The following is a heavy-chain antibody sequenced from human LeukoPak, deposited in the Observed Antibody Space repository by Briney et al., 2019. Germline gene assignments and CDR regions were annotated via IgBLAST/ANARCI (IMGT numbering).Heavy chain of an antibody. Sequence: SETLSLTCTVSGRSISSSRSYWGWIRQPPGKGLEWIGTISYSGNTYYNPSLKSRVTISVDTSENQFSLRLSSVTAADTAVHYCARHCGGDCVHAFDIWGQGTMVTVSS. V-gene: IGHV4-39*01. CDR3: ARHCGGDCVHAFDI. CDR2: ISYSGNT. D-gene: IGHD2-21*02. J-gene: IGHJ3*02. CDR1: GRSISSSRSY.